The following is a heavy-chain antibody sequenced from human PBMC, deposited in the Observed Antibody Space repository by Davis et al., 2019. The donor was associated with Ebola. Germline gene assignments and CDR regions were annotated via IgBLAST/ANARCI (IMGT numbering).Heavy chain of an antibody. D-gene: IGHD1-7*01. CDR1: GFSFNTYA. J-gene: IGHJ6*02. CDR3: AHPSGNSLYYHYYGMDG. Sequence: GESLKISCAASGFSFNTYAMSWVRQAPGKGLEWVSDISSTGGTAYYADSVKGRFTISRDNSKNTLYLKMTSLRAEDTATYYCAHPSGNSLYYHYYGMDGWGQGTTVTVSS. V-gene: IGHV3-23*01. CDR2: ISSTGGTA.